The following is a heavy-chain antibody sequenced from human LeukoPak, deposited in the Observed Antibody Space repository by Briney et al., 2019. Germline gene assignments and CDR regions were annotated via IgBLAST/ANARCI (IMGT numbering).Heavy chain of an antibody. CDR3: ARPTSDDSTSFGY. CDR1: GYTFTGYY. Sequence: GASVKVSCKASGYTFTGYYIHWVRQAPGQGLEWMGWINPNSGGTNYVQKFQGRVTMTRDTSISTAYMELSRLRSDDTAVYYCARPTSDDSTSFGYWGQGTLVTVSS. V-gene: IGHV1-2*02. CDR2: INPNSGGT. J-gene: IGHJ4*02. D-gene: IGHD3-16*01.